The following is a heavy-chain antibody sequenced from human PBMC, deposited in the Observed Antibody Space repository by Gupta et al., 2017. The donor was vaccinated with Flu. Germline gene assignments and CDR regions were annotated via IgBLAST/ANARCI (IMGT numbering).Heavy chain of an antibody. V-gene: IGHV3-11*01. CDR2: ISSSRTTI. J-gene: IGHJ6*03. Sequence: IRQVPGKGLEWVSYISSSRTTIYFADSVKGRFSIARDDAKNSLYLQMTSLRAADTAVDYCARVFRGYYSVDVWGKGATVTVSS. CDR3: ARVFRGYYSVDV.